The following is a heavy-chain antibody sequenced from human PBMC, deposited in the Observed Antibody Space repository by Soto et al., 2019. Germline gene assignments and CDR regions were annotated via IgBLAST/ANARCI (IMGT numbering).Heavy chain of an antibody. J-gene: IGHJ6*02. CDR2: IYYSGST. V-gene: IGHV4-39*07. CDR3: AREIAADEYYYGMDV. CDR1: GGSISSSSYY. Sequence: PSETLSLTCTVSGGSISSSSYYWGWIRQPPGKGLEWIGSIYYSGSTYYNPSLKSRVTISVDTSKNQLSLKLSTETAADTSLYYCAREIAADEYYYGMDVWGQGTTVTVSS. D-gene: IGHD6-13*01.